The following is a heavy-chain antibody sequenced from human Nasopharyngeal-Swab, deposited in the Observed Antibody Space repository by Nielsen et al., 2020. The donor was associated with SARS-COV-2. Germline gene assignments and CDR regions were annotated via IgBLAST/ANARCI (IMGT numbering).Heavy chain of an antibody. D-gene: IGHD3-22*01. J-gene: IGHJ5*01. CDR2: INHRGTT. CDR3: ARGLVDVNMMLVVIGFSYWLDS. V-gene: IGHV4-34*01. Sequence: SETLSLTCAVYGGSFSDYYWTWIRQTPGKGLEWIGEINHRGTTTYNPSLKSRVSISADTPKNQFSLNLSSVTAADTAVYYCARGLVDVNMMLVVIGFSYWLDSWGQGTLVTVSS. CDR1: GGSFSDYY.